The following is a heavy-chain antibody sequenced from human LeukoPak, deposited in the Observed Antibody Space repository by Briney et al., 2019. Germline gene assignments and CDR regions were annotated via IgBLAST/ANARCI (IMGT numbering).Heavy chain of an antibody. CDR1: GGSISSGDYY. D-gene: IGHD3-3*01. CDR2: IYYRGST. J-gene: IGHJ4*02. V-gene: IGHV4-30-4*01. Sequence: SETLSLTCTVSGGSISSGDYYWSWIRQPPGKGLEWIGYIYYRGSTYYNPSLKSRVTISVDTSKNQFSLKLSSVTAADTAVYYCAREVPFWSGGIFGVVYHYYFDYWGQGTLVTVSS. CDR3: AREVPFWSGGIFGVVYHYYFDY.